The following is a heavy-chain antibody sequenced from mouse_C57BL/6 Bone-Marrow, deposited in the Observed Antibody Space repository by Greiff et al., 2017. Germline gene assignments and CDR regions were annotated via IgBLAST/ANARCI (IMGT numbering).Heavy chain of an antibody. V-gene: IGHV1-78*01. J-gene: IGHJ2*01. CDR1: GYTFTDHT. Sequence: VQLQQSDAELVKPGASVKISCKVSGYTFTDHTIHWMKQRPEQGLEWIGYIYPRDGSTKYNEKFKGKATLTADKSSSTAYMQLNSLISEESAVYFCARRGGIYYGDDRDYFDYWGQGTTLTVSS. CDR3: ARRGGIYYGDDRDYFDY. CDR2: IYPRDGST. D-gene: IGHD2-2*01.